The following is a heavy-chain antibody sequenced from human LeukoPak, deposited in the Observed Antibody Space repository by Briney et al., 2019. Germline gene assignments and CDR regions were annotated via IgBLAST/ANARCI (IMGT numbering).Heavy chain of an antibody. J-gene: IGHJ3*02. D-gene: IGHD1-14*01. CDR3: ARTLRLGTPRAFDI. V-gene: IGHV3-7*05. CDR1: GFTFSSYW. CDR2: IREDGSDK. Sequence: GGSLRLSCVVSGFTFSSYWMNWVRQAPGKGLEWVANIREDGSDKYYVDSVKGRFTISRDNAKNSLYLQVNSLRAEDTALYYCARTLRLGTPRAFDIWGRGTMVTVSS.